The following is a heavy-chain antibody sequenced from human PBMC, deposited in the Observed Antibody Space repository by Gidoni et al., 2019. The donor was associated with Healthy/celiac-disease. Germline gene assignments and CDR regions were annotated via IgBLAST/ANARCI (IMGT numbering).Heavy chain of an antibody. CDR2: FYIGATT. Sequence: EVQLVESGGGLIQPGGSLRLSCAAPGFTVSSNYMSWVRQAPGKGLEWVSVFYIGATTYYADSLKARFNISRDNSTNTLYLQMNTLRAEDTAVYYCSRVYSIGCYSAGYWGQGTLVTVSS. CDR1: GFTVSSNY. J-gene: IGHJ4*02. CDR3: SRVYSIGCYSAGY. V-gene: IGHV3-53*01. D-gene: IGHD6-19*01.